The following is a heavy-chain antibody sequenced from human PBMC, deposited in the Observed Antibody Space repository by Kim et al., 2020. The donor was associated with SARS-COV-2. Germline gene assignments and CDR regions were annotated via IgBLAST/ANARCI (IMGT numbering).Heavy chain of an antibody. Sequence: GGSLRLSCAASGFTFSSYGMQWVRQAPGKGLEWVAVIWYDGSNKYYADSVKGRFTISRDNSKNTLYLQMNSLRAEDTAVYYCARDTGYYDFWSGYYTLSYGMDVWGQGTTVTVSS. V-gene: IGHV3-33*01. CDR2: IWYDGSNK. D-gene: IGHD3-3*01. CDR1: GFTFSSYG. J-gene: IGHJ6*02. CDR3: ARDTGYYDFWSGYYTLSYGMDV.